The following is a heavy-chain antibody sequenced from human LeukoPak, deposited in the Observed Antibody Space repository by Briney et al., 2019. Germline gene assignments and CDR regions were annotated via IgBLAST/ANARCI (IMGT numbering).Heavy chain of an antibody. J-gene: IGHJ4*02. CDR2: ISYDGSNK. V-gene: IGHV3-30*18. Sequence: GGSLRLSCSVSGFTFSAYTMHWVRQAPGKGLEWVAVISYDGSNKYYADSVKGRFTISRDNSKNTLYLQMNSLRAEDTAVYYCAKEQYYYGSGSYPFDYWGQGTLVTVSS. D-gene: IGHD3-10*01. CDR1: GFTFSAYT. CDR3: AKEQYYYGSGSYPFDY.